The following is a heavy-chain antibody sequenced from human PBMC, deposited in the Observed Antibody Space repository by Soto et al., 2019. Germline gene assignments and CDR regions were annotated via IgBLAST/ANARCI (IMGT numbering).Heavy chain of an antibody. D-gene: IGHD2-15*01. J-gene: IGHJ4*02. CDR1: GFSVSNPRMG. Sequence: QVTLKESGPVLVKPTETLTLTCTVSGFSVSNPRMGVTWIRQPPGKALEWLAQIFSNDEKSYCTSLESRLTISKDTSERQVVLTMTNVDPVDTGTYYCARAGRYCSGGNSYLSFDYWGQGTLVTVSS. CDR3: ARAGRYCSGGNSYLSFDY. CDR2: IFSNDEK. V-gene: IGHV2-26*01.